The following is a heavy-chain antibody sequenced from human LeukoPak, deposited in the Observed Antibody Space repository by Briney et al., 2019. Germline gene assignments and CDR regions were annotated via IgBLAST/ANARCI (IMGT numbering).Heavy chain of an antibody. V-gene: IGHV5-51*01. Sequence: GESLKITCKGSGYSFTSYWIVWVRQMPGKGLEWMGIIYPGDSDTKYSPSFQGQVTISADKSISTAYLQWSSLRASDSAMYYCARPRIVGAALTALDIWGQGTMVTVSS. CDR3: ARPRIVGAALTALDI. D-gene: IGHD1-26*01. J-gene: IGHJ3*02. CDR2: IYPGDSDT. CDR1: GYSFTSYW.